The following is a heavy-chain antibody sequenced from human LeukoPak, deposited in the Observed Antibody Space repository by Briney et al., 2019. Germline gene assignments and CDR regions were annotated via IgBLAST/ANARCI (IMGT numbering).Heavy chain of an antibody. J-gene: IGHJ4*02. V-gene: IGHV3-15*01. Sequence: PGGSLRLSCAASGFTFSSYAMHWVRQAPGKGLEWVGRIKSKTDGGTTDYAAPVKGRFTISRDDSKNTLYLQMNSLKTEDTAVYYCTTDLGSGSSTSKPDYWGQGTLVTVSS. D-gene: IGHD2-2*01. CDR1: GFTFSSYA. CDR3: TTDLGSGSSTSKPDY. CDR2: IKSKTDGGTT.